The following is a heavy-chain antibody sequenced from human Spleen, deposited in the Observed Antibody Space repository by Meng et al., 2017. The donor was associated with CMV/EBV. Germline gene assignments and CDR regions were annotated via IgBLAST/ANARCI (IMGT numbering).Heavy chain of an antibody. CDR2: INRNGGRT. CDR3: AKDILAYSVSWYRGFIADYYYYYGIDV. CDR1: GFTFDEYT. D-gene: IGHD6-13*01. Sequence: GESLKISCAASGFTFDEYTMYWVRQVPGKGLEWVSLINRNGGRTSYADSVKGRFTISGDNNKNSLYLEMNSLRTEDTALYFCAKDILAYSVSWYRGFIADYYYYYGIDVWGRGTTVTVSS. J-gene: IGHJ6*02. V-gene: IGHV3-43*01.